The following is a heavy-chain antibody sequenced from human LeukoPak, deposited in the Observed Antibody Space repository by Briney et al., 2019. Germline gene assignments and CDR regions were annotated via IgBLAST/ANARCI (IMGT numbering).Heavy chain of an antibody. V-gene: IGHV5-51*01. J-gene: IGHJ4*02. Sequence: GESLKISCKGSGYGFTTYWIAWVRQMPGKGLEWMGIIYPSDSDTRYSPTFQGQVTISADKSISTAYLQWNSLKASDTAMYYCARSGYSGYEGDYWGQGTLVTLSS. D-gene: IGHD5-12*01. CDR3: ARSGYSGYEGDY. CDR2: IYPSDSDT. CDR1: GYGFTTYW.